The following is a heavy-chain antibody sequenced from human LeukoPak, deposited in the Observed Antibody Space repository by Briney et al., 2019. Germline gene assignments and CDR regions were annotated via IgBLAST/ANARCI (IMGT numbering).Heavy chain of an antibody. CDR1: GFTFSSYA. CDR3: ARDYYGSGTEYYYYYGMDV. Sequence: GGSLRLSCAASGFTFSSYAMHWVRQAPGKGLEGVAVISYDGSNKYYADSVKGRFTISRDNSKNTLYLQMNSLRAEDTAVYYCARDYYGSGTEYYYYYGMDVWGQGTTVTVSS. J-gene: IGHJ6*02. V-gene: IGHV3-30*04. CDR2: ISYDGSNK. D-gene: IGHD3-10*01.